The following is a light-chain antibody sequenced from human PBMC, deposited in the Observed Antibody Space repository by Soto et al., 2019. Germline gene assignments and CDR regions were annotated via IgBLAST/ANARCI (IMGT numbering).Light chain of an antibody. Sequence: QSVLTQPASVSWSPGQSITISCTGTSSDVGGYNHVSWYQQHPGKAPKLIIYEVRNRPSGVSNRLSGSKSGNTASLTISGLQADDEADYYCCSYTSSSIRVFGGGTKSPS. J-gene: IGLJ3*02. CDR3: CSYTSSSIRV. V-gene: IGLV2-14*01. CDR2: EVR. CDR1: SSDVGGYNH.